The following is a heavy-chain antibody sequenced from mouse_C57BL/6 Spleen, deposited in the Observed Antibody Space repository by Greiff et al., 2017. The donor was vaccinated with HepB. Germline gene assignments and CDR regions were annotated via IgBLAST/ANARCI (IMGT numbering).Heavy chain of an antibody. J-gene: IGHJ4*01. V-gene: IGHV14-2*01. D-gene: IGHD2-1*01. Sequence: EVMLVESGAELVKPGASVKLSCTASGFNIKDYYMHWVKQRTEQGLEWIGRIDPEDGETKYAPKFQGKATITADTSSNTAYLQLSSLTSEDTAVYYCAYVFYYGNYVGAMDYWGQGTSVTVSS. CDR1: GFNIKDYY. CDR3: AYVFYYGNYVGAMDY. CDR2: IDPEDGET.